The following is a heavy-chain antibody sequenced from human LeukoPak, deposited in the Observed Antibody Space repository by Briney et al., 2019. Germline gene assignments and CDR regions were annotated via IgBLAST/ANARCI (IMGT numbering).Heavy chain of an antibody. J-gene: IGHJ4*02. CDR3: ANGEVYFDY. Sequence: GGSLRLSCAASGFTFSSYAMHWVRQAPGKGLEWVAVISYDGSNKYYADSVKGRFTISRDNAKNSLYLQMSSLRAEDTAVYYCANGEVYFDYWGQGTLVTVSS. V-gene: IGHV3-30*04. CDR1: GFTFSSYA. CDR2: ISYDGSNK. D-gene: IGHD4-17*01.